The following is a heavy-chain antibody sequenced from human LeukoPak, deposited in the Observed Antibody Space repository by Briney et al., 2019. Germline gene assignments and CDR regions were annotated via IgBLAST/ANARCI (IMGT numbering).Heavy chain of an antibody. Sequence: ASETLSLTCTVSGGSISSYYWNWIRRPPGKGPEWIGCITDTGTTKYNPAFKSRVTISVDTSKNQFSLKLTSVTAAATAVYFCATGYYEPFEKWGQGTLVSVSS. V-gene: IGHV4-59*01. CDR3: ATGYYEPFEK. CDR1: GGSISSYY. D-gene: IGHD3-22*01. J-gene: IGHJ4*02. CDR2: ITDTGTT.